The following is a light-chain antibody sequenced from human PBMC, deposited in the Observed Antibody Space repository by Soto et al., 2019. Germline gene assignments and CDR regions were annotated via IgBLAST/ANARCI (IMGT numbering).Light chain of an antibody. CDR1: SYNIGAGYD. V-gene: IGLV1-40*01. CDR3: QSYDSSLSSWV. Sequence: QSVLTQPPSVSGAPGQRVTITCAGSSYNIGAGYDVHWYQQLPGTAPKFLIYGNTNRPSGVPDRFSGSKSGTSASLAITGLQADDEADYYCQSYDSSLSSWVFGGGTQLTVL. CDR2: GNT. J-gene: IGLJ3*02.